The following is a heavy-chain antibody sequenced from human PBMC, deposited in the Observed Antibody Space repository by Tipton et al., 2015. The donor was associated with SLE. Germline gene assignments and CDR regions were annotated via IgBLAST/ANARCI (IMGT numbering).Heavy chain of an antibody. CDR1: GGSISRSSHS. D-gene: IGHD2-15*01. V-gene: IGHV4-39*01. Sequence: TLSLTCTVSGGSISRSSHSWDWIRQPPGKGLEWIGSIYYSGTTYYNPSLKSRVTISVDTSKNQFSLKLNSVTAADTAVYYCAIPTTQHCSGGGCYRHDAFDIWGQGTMVTVSS. CDR3: AIPTTQHCSGGGCYRHDAFDI. CDR2: IYYSGTT. J-gene: IGHJ3*02.